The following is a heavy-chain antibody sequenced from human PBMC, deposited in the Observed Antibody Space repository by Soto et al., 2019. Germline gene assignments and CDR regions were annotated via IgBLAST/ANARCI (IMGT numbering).Heavy chain of an antibody. J-gene: IGHJ6*01. D-gene: IGHD5-18*01. CDR1: GDSVSSNTAA. CDR2: TYYRSKWYD. Sequence: SRALSLTCAISGDSVSSNTAAWNWIRQSPSRGLEWLGRTYYRSKWYDDYAVSVKSRVIINPDTSKNQISLHLHSVTPEDSAVYYCARISXGYSYGLADQYYYGMDVWGQGTTVTVSS. CDR3: ARISXGYSYGLADQYYYGMDV. V-gene: IGHV6-1*01.